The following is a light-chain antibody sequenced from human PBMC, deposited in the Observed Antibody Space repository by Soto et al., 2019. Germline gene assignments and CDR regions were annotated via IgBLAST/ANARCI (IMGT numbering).Light chain of an antibody. V-gene: IGKV3-20*01. CDR1: QSVSNNY. CDR3: QQYGNLCLIP. J-gene: IGKJ5*01. Sequence: TVMPKKPSTLSRAAGERATLSCRASQSVSNNYLAWSQQKPGRAPSLLIYGASSRVTGITDRLSGSGSGSDLTLTISRLEPEDFDVHYCQQYGNLCLIPFGHRRRPEIK. CDR2: GAS.